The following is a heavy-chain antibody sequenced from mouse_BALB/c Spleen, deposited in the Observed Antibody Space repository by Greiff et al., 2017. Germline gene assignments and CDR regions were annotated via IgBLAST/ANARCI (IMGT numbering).Heavy chain of an antibody. J-gene: IGHJ4*01. V-gene: IGHV5-6-4*01. CDR2: ISSGGSYT. Sequence: EVKVVESGGGLVKPGGSLKLSCAASGFTFSSYTMSWVRQTPEKRLEWVATISSGGSYTYYPDSVKGRFTISRDNAKNTLYLQMSSLKSEDTAMYYCTRGAGSSYRYYAMDYWGQGTSVTVSS. CDR3: TRGAGSSYRYYAMDY. CDR1: GFTFSSYT. D-gene: IGHD1-1*01.